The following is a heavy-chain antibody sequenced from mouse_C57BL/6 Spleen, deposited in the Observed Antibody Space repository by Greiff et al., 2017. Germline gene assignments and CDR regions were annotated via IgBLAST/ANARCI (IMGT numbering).Heavy chain of an antibody. CDR3: ARDDGSSSYAMDY. V-gene: IGHV5-16*01. CDR2: INYDGSST. J-gene: IGHJ4*01. Sequence: EVKLQESVGGLVQPGSSMKLSCTASGFTFSDYYMAWVRQVPEKGLEWVANINYDGSSTYYLDSLKSRFIISRDNAKNILYLQMSSLKSEDTATYYCARDDGSSSYAMDYWGQGTSVTVSS. D-gene: IGHD1-1*01. CDR1: GFTFSDYY.